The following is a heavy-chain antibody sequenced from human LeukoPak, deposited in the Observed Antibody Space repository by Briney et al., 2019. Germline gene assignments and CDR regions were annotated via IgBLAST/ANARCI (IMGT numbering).Heavy chain of an antibody. V-gene: IGHV3-13*04. CDR3: ARAGQVGATDAFDI. Sequence: PGGSLRLSCAASGFTFGSYDMHWVRQATGKGLEWVSAIGTAGDTYYSGSVKGRFTISRENANNSLYLQMNSLRAGETAVYYCARAGQVGATDAFDIWGQGTVVTVSS. D-gene: IGHD1-26*01. J-gene: IGHJ3*02. CDR2: IGTAGDT. CDR1: GFTFGSYD.